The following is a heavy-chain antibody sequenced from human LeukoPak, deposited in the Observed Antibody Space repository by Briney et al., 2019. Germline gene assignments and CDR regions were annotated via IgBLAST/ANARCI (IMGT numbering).Heavy chain of an antibody. CDR2: IYYTGST. D-gene: IGHD3-9*01. V-gene: IGHV4-59*01. CDR3: ARADSRYFPNY. CDR1: GGSISSFY. J-gene: IGHJ4*02. Sequence: SETLSLTCTVSGGSISSFYWSWIRQPPGKGLEWIGYIYYTGSTNYNPSLKSRVTISVDTSKNQFSLKLSSVTAADTAVYYCARADSRYFPNYWGQGTLVTVSS.